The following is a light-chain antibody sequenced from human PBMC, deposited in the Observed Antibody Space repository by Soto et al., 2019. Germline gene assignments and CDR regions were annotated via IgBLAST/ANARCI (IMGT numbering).Light chain of an antibody. CDR1: SSNIGSNT. J-gene: IGLJ1*01. Sequence: QSVLTQPPSASGTPGQRVTISCSGSSSNIGSNTVSWYQQLPGTAPKLLIYTNNQRPSRVPDRFFGSKSGTSASLAISGLQSEDEADYYCAAWDDSLNGYVFGTGTKLTVL. CDR2: TNN. CDR3: AAWDDSLNGYV. V-gene: IGLV1-44*01.